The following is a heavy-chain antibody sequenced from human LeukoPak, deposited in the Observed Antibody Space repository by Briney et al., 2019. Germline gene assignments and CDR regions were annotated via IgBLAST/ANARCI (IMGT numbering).Heavy chain of an antibody. CDR1: GGSISSYY. CDR3: ARDSRYSSGPEYFQH. V-gene: IGHV4-59*01. CDR2: IYYSGST. Sequence: PSETLSLTCTVSGGSISSYYWSWIRQPPGKGLEWIGYIYYSGSTNYNPSLKSRVTISVDTSKNQFSLKLSSVTAADTAVYYCARDSRYSSGPEYFQHWGQGTLVTVSS. J-gene: IGHJ1*01. D-gene: IGHD6-19*01.